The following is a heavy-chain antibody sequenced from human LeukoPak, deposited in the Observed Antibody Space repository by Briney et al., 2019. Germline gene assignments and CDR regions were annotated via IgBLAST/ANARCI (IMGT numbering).Heavy chain of an antibody. CDR3: AREKYYDILTGDYYYYGMDV. D-gene: IGHD3-9*01. CDR2: ISAYNGNT. J-gene: IGHJ6*02. Sequence: ASMKVSCKASGYTFTSYGISWVRQAPGQGLEWKGWISAYNGNTNYAQKLQGRVTMTTDTSTSTAYMELRSLRSDDTAVYYCAREKYYDILTGDYYYYGMDVWGQGTTVTVSS. CDR1: GYTFTSYG. V-gene: IGHV1-18*01.